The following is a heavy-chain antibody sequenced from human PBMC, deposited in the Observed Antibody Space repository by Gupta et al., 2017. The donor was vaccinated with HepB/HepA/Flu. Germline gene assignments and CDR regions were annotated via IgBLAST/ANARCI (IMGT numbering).Heavy chain of an antibody. CDR3: VRRGALVANWFDP. V-gene: IGHV4-39*01. Sequence: QLVESSPGLVKPSETLSLTCSVSGCSIYNNNYHWGWVRQPPGKGLEWIGSIYYSGTTYYNPSLKSRLNISIDTSKKQVALTLTSVTDADTAVYYCVRRGALVANWFDPWGQGILVTVSS. CDR1: GCSIYNNNYH. D-gene: IGHD3-16*01. J-gene: IGHJ5*02. CDR2: IYYSGTT.